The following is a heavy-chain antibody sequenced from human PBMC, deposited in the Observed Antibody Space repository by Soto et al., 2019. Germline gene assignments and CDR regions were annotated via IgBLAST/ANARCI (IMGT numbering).Heavy chain of an antibody. CDR2: ISQSGST. CDR1: GGSVSSGDYT. J-gene: IGHJ4*02. V-gene: IGHV4-30-2*06. Sequence: SETLSLTCTVSGGSVSSGDYTWNWIRQSPGKGLEWIGYISQSGSTDYNQSLKSRVTISVDRSKNQFSLRLSSVTAADTAFYFCARAYDFWSGSLDSWGQGTLVTVSS. D-gene: IGHD3-3*01. CDR3: ARAYDFWSGSLDS.